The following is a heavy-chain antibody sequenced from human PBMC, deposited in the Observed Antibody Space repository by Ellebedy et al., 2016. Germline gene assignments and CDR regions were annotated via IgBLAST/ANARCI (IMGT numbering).Heavy chain of an antibody. CDR3: ARATGATNNFDY. V-gene: IGHV1-2*02. CDR1: GYTFTGYY. Sequence: ASVKVSCXASGYTFTGYYMHWVRQAPGQGLEWMGWINPNSGGTNYAQKFQGRVTMTRDTSISTAYMELSRLRSDDTAVYYCARATGATNNFDYWGQGTLVTVSS. D-gene: IGHD1-26*01. J-gene: IGHJ4*02. CDR2: INPNSGGT.